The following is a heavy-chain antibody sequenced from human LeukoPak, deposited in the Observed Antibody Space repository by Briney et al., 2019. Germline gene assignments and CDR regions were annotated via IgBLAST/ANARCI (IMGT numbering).Heavy chain of an antibody. Sequence: GGSLRLSCAASGFTFSSYWTSWVRQAPGKGLEWVANIKQDGSEKYYVDSVKGRFTISRDNAKNSLYLQMNSLRAEDTAVYYCARDIKWELPFDYWGQGTLVTVSS. D-gene: IGHD1-26*01. CDR2: IKQDGSEK. V-gene: IGHV3-7*01. J-gene: IGHJ4*02. CDR1: GFTFSSYW. CDR3: ARDIKWELPFDY.